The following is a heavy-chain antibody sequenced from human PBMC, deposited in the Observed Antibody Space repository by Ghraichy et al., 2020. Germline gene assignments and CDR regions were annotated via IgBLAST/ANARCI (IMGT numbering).Heavy chain of an antibody. D-gene: IGHD2-21*01. J-gene: IGHJ3*02. Sequence: GGSLRLSCAASGFRFSDSAMHWVRQASGRGLEWVGRIKVKADNYATEYGASVRGRFTISRDDSKNTAYLQMNSLEIEDTAVYFCAPLGAITDAFDIWGQGTMVTVSS. CDR2: IKVKADNYAT. CDR1: GFRFSDSA. CDR3: APLGAITDAFDI. V-gene: IGHV3-73*01.